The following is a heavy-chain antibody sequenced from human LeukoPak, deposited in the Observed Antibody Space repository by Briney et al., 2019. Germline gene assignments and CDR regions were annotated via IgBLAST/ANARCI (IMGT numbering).Heavy chain of an antibody. D-gene: IGHD4-11*01. Sequence: ASVKVSCKVSGYTLTELSMHWVRQAPGKGLEWMGGFDPEDGETIYAQKFQGRVTMTEDTSTDTAYMELSSLRSEDTAVYYCATSSFTTVTSKWYYYMDVWGKGTTVTVSS. CDR2: FDPEDGET. J-gene: IGHJ6*03. V-gene: IGHV1-24*01. CDR1: GYTLTELS. CDR3: ATSSFTTVTSKWYYYMDV.